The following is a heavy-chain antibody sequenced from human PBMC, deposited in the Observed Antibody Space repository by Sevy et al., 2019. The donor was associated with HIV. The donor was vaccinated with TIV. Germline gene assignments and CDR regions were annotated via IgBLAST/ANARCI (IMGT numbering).Heavy chain of an antibody. V-gene: IGHV4-30-4*01. CDR3: ARRLYGDYSDAFDI. CDR2: ISYSGKT. CDR1: GGSISSSDYY. Sequence: SETLSLTCTVPGGSISSSDYYWSWIRQPPGKGLEWIGYISYSGKTYYSPSLKSRVTISGDTSQNQFSLKLSSVTAADTAVYYCARRLYGDYSDAFDIWGQGTVVTVSS. D-gene: IGHD4-17*01. J-gene: IGHJ3*02.